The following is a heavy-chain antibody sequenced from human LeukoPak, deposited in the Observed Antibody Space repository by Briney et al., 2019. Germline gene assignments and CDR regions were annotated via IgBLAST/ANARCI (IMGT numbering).Heavy chain of an antibody. CDR1: GGPISSYY. CDR2: IYTSGST. D-gene: IGHD3-3*01. Sequence: SETLSLTCTVSGGPISSYYWSWIRQPAGKGLEWIGRIYTSGSTNYNPSLKSRVTISVDTSKNQFSLKLSSVTAADTAVYYCASYDFWSGYSENAEYFQHWGQGTLVTVSS. V-gene: IGHV4-4*07. CDR3: ASYDFWSGYSENAEYFQH. J-gene: IGHJ1*01.